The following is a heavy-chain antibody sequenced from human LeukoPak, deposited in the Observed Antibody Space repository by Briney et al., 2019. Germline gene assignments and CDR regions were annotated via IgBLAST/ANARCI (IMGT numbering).Heavy chain of an antibody. CDR2: IYPGDSDT. V-gene: IGHV5-51*01. CDR3: ARIAQELQFGAFDI. J-gene: IGHJ3*02. Sequence: KVSCKASGYTFTSYWIGWVRQMPGKGLEWMGIIYPGDSDTRYSPSFQGQVTISADKSISTAYLQWSSLKASDTAMYYCARIAQELQFGAFDIWGQGTMVTVSS. CDR1: GYTFTSYW. D-gene: IGHD5-24*01.